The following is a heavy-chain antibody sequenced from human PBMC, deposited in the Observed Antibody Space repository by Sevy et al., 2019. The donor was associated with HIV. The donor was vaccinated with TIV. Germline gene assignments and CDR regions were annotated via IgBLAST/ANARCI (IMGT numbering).Heavy chain of an antibody. CDR3: TRVLYYGSPYFDY. CDR2: IRSKAYGGTT. D-gene: IGHD3-10*01. CDR1: GFTFGDYA. Sequence: GGSLRLSCTASGFTFGDYAMSWFRQAPGKGLEWVGFIRSKAYGGTTEYAASVKGRFTISRDDSKSIAYLQMNSLKTEDIAVYYCTRVLYYGSPYFDYWGQGTLVTVSS. V-gene: IGHV3-49*03. J-gene: IGHJ4*02.